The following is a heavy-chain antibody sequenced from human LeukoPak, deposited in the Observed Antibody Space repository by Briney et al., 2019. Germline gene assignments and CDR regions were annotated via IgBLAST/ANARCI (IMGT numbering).Heavy chain of an antibody. V-gene: IGHV3-33*01. J-gene: IGHJ4*02. Sequence: GRSLRLSCAASGFTFSSYGMHWVRQAPGKGLEWVAVIWYDGSNKYYADSVKGRFTISRDNSKNTLYLQMNSLRAEDTAVYYCARGRDPYYFDYWGQGTLVTVSS. D-gene: IGHD2-15*01. CDR1: GFTFSSYG. CDR2: IWYDGSNK. CDR3: ARGRDPYYFDY.